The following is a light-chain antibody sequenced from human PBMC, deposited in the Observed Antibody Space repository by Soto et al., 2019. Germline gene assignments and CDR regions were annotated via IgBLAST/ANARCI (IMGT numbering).Light chain of an antibody. J-gene: IGKJ5*01. CDR2: GAS. CDR1: QSVNSN. Sequence: EIVMTQSPATLSVSPGERATLSCRASQSVNSNLAWYQQKPGQAPRLLIYGASSRATGIPDRFSGTGSETDFTLTVNRLEPEDFAVYYCQQYENSPITFGQGTRLEIK. V-gene: IGKV3-20*01. CDR3: QQYENSPIT.